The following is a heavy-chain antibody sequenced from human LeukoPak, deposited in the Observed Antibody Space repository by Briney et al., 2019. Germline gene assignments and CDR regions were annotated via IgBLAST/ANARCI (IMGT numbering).Heavy chain of an antibody. CDR3: AVARGLTDPLDF. Sequence: AVKVSCMASRFTFSSPTAQWVRQARGQRLEWIGWIVVGSGYTNYAQKFQERVTFTGDMSTGTVYMELSSLRSEDTAVYYCAVARGLTDPLDFWGQGTLVTVSS. V-gene: IGHV1-58*01. J-gene: IGHJ4*02. CDR2: IVVGSGYT. CDR1: RFTFSSPT. D-gene: IGHD3-10*01.